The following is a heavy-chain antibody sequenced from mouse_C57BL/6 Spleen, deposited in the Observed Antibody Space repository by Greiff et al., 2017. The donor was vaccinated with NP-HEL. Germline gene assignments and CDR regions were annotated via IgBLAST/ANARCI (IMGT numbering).Heavy chain of an antibody. J-gene: IGHJ2*01. CDR2: ISSGSSTI. Sequence: EVHLVESGGGLVKPGGSLKLSCAASGFTFSDYGMHWVRQAPEKGLEWVAYISSGSSTIYYADTVKGRFTISRDNAKNTLFLQMTSLRSEDTAMYYCARDPVVATRGFDYWGQGTTLTVSS. D-gene: IGHD1-1*01. CDR1: GFTFSDYG. V-gene: IGHV5-17*01. CDR3: ARDPVVATRGFDY.